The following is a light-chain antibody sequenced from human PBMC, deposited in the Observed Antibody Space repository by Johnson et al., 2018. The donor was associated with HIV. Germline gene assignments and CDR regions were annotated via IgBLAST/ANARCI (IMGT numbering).Light chain of an antibody. CDR1: SSNIGNNY. CDR3: GTWDSSLGASYV. J-gene: IGLJ1*01. Sequence: HSVLTQPPSVSAAPGQKVTISCSGSSSNIGNNYVSWYQQLPGTAPKLLIYDNNKLPSGIPDRFSGSKSGTSATLGITGLQTGDEADYYCGTWDSSLGASYVVGTGTKVTVL. CDR2: DNN. V-gene: IGLV1-51*01.